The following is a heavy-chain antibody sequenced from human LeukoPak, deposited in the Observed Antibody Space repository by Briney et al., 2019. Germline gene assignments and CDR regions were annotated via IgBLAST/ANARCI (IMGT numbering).Heavy chain of an antibody. CDR3: ARHRAIFPFDY. CDR1: GGSISSYY. V-gene: IGHV4-59*01. Sequence: SETLSLTCTDSGGSISSYYWSWIRQPPGKGLEWIGYIYYSGSTNYNPSLKSRVTISVDTSKNQFSLKLSSVTAADTAVYYCARHRAIFPFDYWGQGTLVTVSS. CDR2: IYYSGST. J-gene: IGHJ4*02. D-gene: IGHD3-9*01.